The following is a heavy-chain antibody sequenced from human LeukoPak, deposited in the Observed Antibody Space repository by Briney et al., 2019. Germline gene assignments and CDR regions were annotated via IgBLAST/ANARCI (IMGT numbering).Heavy chain of an antibody. J-gene: IGHJ4*02. CDR1: GGSFTGYY. CDR3: ARGNRQLAYYGSGSRLPYDS. Sequence: SETLSLTCDVSGGSFTGYYWTWIQQPPGKGLEWLGEVNHFNSISYTPFLKGRATISADTSRNQLSLKLTSVSAADTAVYYCARGNRQLAYYGSGSRLPYDSWGQGTLVTVSS. V-gene: IGHV4-34*01. CDR2: VNHFNSI. D-gene: IGHD3-10*01.